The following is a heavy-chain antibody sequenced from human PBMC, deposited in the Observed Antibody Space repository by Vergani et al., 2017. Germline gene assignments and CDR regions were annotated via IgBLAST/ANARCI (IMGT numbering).Heavy chain of an antibody. D-gene: IGHD3-3*01. V-gene: IGHV3-9*01. CDR2: ISWNSGSI. Sequence: EVQLVESGGGLVQPGRSLRLSCAASGFTFDDYAMHWVRQAPGEGLEWVSGISWNSGSIGYADSVKGRFTISRDNAKNSLYLQMNSLRAEDTALYYCAKDPQYYDSQGYFDYWGQGTLVTVSS. CDR3: AKDPQYYDSQGYFDY. J-gene: IGHJ4*02. CDR1: GFTFDDYA.